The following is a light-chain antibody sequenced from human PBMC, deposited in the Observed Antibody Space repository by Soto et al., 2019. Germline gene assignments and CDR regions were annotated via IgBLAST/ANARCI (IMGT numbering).Light chain of an antibody. J-gene: IGLJ3*02. CDR2: EVS. Sequence: QSVLTQPASVSGSPGQSITISCTGTSSDVGGYNYVSWYQQHPGKAPKLMIYEVSNRPSGVSNRFSGSKSGNTASLTISGLQAADESDYYCSSYTSSSGVFGGGTKLTVL. CDR3: SSYTSSSGV. CDR1: SSDVGGYNY. V-gene: IGLV2-14*01.